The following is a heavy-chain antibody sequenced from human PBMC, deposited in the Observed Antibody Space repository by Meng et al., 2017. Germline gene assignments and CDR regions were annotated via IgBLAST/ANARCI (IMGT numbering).Heavy chain of an antibody. CDR3: ARDNWRSWDYYYYYGMDV. Sequence: GGSLRLSCAASGFTFSSYWMSGVRQAPGKGLEWLANIKQDGSEKYYVGSVKGRFTISRDNAKNSLYLQMNSLRDEDTAVYYCARDNWRSWDYYYYYGMDVWGQGTTVTVSS. CDR2: IKQDGSEK. D-gene: IGHD1-26*01. J-gene: IGHJ6*02. CDR1: GFTFSSYW. V-gene: IGHV3-7*01.